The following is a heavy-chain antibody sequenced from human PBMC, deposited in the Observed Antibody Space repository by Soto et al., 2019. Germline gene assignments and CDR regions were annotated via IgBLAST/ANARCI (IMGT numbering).Heavy chain of an antibody. Sequence: ASVKVSCKASGFISWVRQAPGQGLEWMGWISTYNGNTNYAQKFQGRVTITADKSTSTAYMELSSLRSEDTAVYYCAREGTGDGDAFDIWGQGTMVTVSS. CDR2: ISTYNGNT. CDR1: GF. V-gene: IGHV1-18*01. J-gene: IGHJ3*02. D-gene: IGHD3-10*01. CDR3: AREGTGDGDAFDI.